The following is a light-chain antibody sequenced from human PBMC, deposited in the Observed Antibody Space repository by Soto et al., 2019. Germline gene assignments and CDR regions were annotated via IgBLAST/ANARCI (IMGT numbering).Light chain of an antibody. CDR3: QQSYSTLFA. CDR2: AAS. CDR1: QTISSW. Sequence: DIQMTQSPSILSGSVGDRVTITCRASQTISSWLAWYQQKPGKAPKLLIYAASSLQSGVPSRFSGSGSGTDFTLTISSLQPEDFATYYCQQSYSTLFAFGQGTRLEIK. V-gene: IGKV1-39*01. J-gene: IGKJ5*01.